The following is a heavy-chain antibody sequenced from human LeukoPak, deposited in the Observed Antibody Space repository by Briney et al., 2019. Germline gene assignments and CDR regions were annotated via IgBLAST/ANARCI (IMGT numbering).Heavy chain of an antibody. CDR3: ARATYYYDSSLLFDY. Sequence: PSETLSLTCTVSGVSISSGDYYWSWIRQPPGKGLEWIGYIYYSGSTYYNPSLKSRVTISVDTSKNQFSLKLSSVTAADTAVYYCARATYYYDSSLLFDYWGQGTLVTVSS. D-gene: IGHD3-22*01. J-gene: IGHJ4*02. CDR1: GVSISSGDYY. CDR2: IYYSGST. V-gene: IGHV4-30-4*01.